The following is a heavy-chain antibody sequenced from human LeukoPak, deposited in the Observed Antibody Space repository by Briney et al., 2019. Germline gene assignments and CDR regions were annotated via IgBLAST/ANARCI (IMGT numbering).Heavy chain of an antibody. CDR1: GFTFSDYY. CDR3: ARETAPGAFDI. D-gene: IGHD1-1*01. Sequence: GGSLRLSCAASGFTFSDYYMSWIRQAPGKGLEWVSYISSSGRTIYYADSVKGRFTISRDNAKNSLYLQMNSLRAEDTAVYYCARETAPGAFDIWGQGTMVTVSS. J-gene: IGHJ3*02. CDR2: ISSSGRTI. V-gene: IGHV3-11*01.